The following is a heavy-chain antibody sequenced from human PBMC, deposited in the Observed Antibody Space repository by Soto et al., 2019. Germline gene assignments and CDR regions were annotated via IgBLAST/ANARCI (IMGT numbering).Heavy chain of an antibody. CDR1: GGSISSGGYS. CDR2: IYHSGST. Sequence: PSETLSLTCAVSGGSISSGGYSWSWIRQPPGKGLEWIGYIYHSGSTYYNPSLKSRVTISVDRSKNQFSLKLSSVTAADTAVYYCARGAQCSGSYQGYFDYWGQGTLVTVSS. V-gene: IGHV4-30-2*01. J-gene: IGHJ4*02. D-gene: IGHD1-26*01. CDR3: ARGAQCSGSYQGYFDY.